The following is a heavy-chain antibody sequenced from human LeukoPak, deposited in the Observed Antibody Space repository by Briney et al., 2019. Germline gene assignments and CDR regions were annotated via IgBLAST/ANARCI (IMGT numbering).Heavy chain of an antibody. V-gene: IGHV3-21*01. J-gene: IGHJ4*02. CDR3: ASAPVGWLRRGSVFDY. Sequence: KSGGSLRLSCAASGFTFSSNSMNWVRQAPGKGLEWVSSISSSSSYIYYADSVKGRFTISRDNAKNSLYLQMNSLRAEDTAVYYCASAPVGWLRRGSVFDYWGQGTLVTVSS. CDR1: GFTFSSNS. D-gene: IGHD5-12*01. CDR2: ISSSSSYI.